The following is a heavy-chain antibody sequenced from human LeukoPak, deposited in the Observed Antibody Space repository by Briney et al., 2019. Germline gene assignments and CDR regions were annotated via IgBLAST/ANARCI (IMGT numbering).Heavy chain of an antibody. CDR2: IWYDGSNK. CDR3: AKDFSGYYYGLDY. Sequence: GGSLRLSCAVSGFTFSSYGMHWVRQAPGKGLEWVAVIWYDGSNKYYADSVKGRFTISRDNSKNTLYLQMNSLRAEDTAVYYCAKDFSGYYYGLDYWGQGTLVTVSS. J-gene: IGHJ4*02. V-gene: IGHV3-33*06. CDR1: GFTFSSYG. D-gene: IGHD3-22*01.